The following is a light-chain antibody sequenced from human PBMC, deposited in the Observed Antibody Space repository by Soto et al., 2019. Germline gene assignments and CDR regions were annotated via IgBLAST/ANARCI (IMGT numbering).Light chain of an antibody. CDR3: QSYYNRTDTTYV. CDR2: DIT. J-gene: IGLJ1*01. CDR1: SSNIGVGYA. Sequence: QSVVTQPHSVSGAPGQTITISCSGTSSNIGVGYAVHWYQRLPGTAPKLLIYDITNRPSGVPDRFSGSRSGASASLAITGLQADDEGDYYCQSYYNRTDTTYVFGSGTKLTVL. V-gene: IGLV1-40*03.